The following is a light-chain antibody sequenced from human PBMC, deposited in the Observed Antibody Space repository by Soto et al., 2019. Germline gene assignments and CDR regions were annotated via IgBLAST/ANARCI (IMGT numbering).Light chain of an antibody. Sequence: QSVLTQPASVSGSPGQSITISCTGTSSDVGSYNLVSWYQQHPGKAPKLMIYEGSKRPSGVSNRFSGSKSGNTASLTISGLQAEDEADYYCCSYAGISTHVVFGGGTKLTVL. V-gene: IGLV2-23*01. CDR1: SSDVGSYNL. J-gene: IGLJ2*01. CDR2: EGS. CDR3: CSYAGISTHVV.